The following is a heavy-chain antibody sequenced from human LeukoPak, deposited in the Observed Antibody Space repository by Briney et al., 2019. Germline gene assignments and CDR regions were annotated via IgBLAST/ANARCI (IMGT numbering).Heavy chain of an antibody. CDR2: ISSSSSTI. D-gene: IGHD2-15*01. J-gene: IGHJ4*02. CDR1: GFTFSSYS. Sequence: GGALRLSCASSGFTFSSYSMNGVRQAPGKGREGVSYISSSSSTIYYADSVKGRFTISRDNAKNSLYLQMNSLRAEDTAVYYCARDNKYCSGGSCYPGFFDYWGQGTLVTVSS. V-gene: IGHV3-48*01. CDR3: ARDNKYCSGGSCYPGFFDY.